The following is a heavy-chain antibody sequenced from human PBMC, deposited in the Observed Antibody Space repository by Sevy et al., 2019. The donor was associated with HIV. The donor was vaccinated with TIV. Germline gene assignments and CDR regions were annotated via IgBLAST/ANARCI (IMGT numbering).Heavy chain of an antibody. V-gene: IGHV3-23*01. Sequence: GGSLRLSCAATGFTFSTYAMSWVRQAPGKGLEWVSPVSGGSGGSTYYADSVKGRFTISRDNSKSTLYLQMNSLRAEDTAVYYCAKRASSTWYFPSAEYFQHWGQGTLVTVSS. CDR2: VSGGSGGST. CDR1: GFTFSTYA. CDR3: AKRASSTWYFPSAEYFQH. D-gene: IGHD6-13*01. J-gene: IGHJ1*01.